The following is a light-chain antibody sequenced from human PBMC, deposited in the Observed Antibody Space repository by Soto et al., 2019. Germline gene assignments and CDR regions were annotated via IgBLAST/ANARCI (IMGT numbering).Light chain of an antibody. Sequence: IVLTQSPVTLALSPGERAVLSCRASQSVSTSLAWYQHKPGQAPRLFIYDASKRAPGVPARFSGSEYGTDFTLTISSLEPEDFAVYYCQVRDVWPSFGQGTKVDIK. V-gene: IGKV3-11*01. CDR3: QVRDVWPS. CDR1: QSVSTS. CDR2: DAS. J-gene: IGKJ1*01.